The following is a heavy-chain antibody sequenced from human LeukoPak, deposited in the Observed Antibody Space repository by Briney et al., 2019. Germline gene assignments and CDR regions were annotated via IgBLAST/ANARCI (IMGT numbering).Heavy chain of an antibody. Sequence: GGPLRLSCAASGFTFSSYSMNWVRQAPGKGLEWVSSISSSRSYIFYADSVKGRFTISRDNAKNSLYLQKNRLTAEDTAVYYCARVQQLNLQGPDYWGQGTLVTVSS. J-gene: IGHJ4*02. V-gene: IGHV3-21*01. CDR1: GFTFSSYS. D-gene: IGHD6-13*01. CDR3: ARVQQLNLQGPDY. CDR2: ISSSRSYI.